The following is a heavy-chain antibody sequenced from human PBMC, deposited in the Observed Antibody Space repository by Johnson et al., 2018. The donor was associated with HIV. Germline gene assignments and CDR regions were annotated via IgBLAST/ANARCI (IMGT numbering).Heavy chain of an antibody. D-gene: IGHD2-2*01. V-gene: IGHV3-15*01. Sequence: VQLVESGGGLVKPGGSLRLSCAASGFTFSNAWMSWVRQAPGKGLEWVGRIKSKTDGETTDYAAPVKGRFTISRDDSKNTLYLQMNSLKTEDTAVYYCTTEKHAPRAFYIWGQGTMVTVSS. CDR3: TTEKHAPRAFYI. CDR2: IKSKTDGETT. J-gene: IGHJ3*02. CDR1: GFTFSNAW.